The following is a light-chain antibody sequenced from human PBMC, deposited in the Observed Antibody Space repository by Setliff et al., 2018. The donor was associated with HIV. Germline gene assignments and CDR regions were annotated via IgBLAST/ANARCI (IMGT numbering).Light chain of an antibody. CDR3: SSYTTSSTRDYV. CDR1: SSDVGGYNH. Sequence: QSALTQPASVSGSPGQSMTIFCTGTSSDVGGYNHVSWYQQHPGNAPKLILYEVFNRPSGVSYRFSGSKSGHTASLTISGLQPEDEADYYCSSYTTSSTRDYVFGTGTKVTV. CDR2: EVF. V-gene: IGLV2-14*01. J-gene: IGLJ1*01.